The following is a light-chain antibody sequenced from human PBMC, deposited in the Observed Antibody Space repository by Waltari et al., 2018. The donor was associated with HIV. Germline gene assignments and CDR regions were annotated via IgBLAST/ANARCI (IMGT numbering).Light chain of an antibody. CDR1: SSDGGGFDT. CDR2: EVI. J-gene: IGLJ3*02. CDR3: CSYAGTYTYVL. Sequence: QSTLTQTRPVSGSPGPSFTIPCHGTSSDGGGFDTFSCYLQHPGKVPKLIIYEVIKRPSGVPDRFSGSKSGNTASLTISGLQTEDEADYFCCSYAGTYTYVLFGGGTKLTVL. V-gene: IGLV2-11*01.